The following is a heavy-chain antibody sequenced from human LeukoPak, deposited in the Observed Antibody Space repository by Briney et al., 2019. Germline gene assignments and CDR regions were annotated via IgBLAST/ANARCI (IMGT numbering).Heavy chain of an antibody. Sequence: GESLKISCKGSGYSFTDYWIAWVRQMPGKGLEWMGIIWPGHSNVIYSPSFQGQVSVSADTSLSTAFLQWSSLTASDTAIYYCASHYQTTGYFASDNWGQGTLVTVSS. CDR1: GYSFTDYW. V-gene: IGHV5-51*01. J-gene: IGHJ4*02. D-gene: IGHD3-9*01. CDR3: ASHYQTTGYFASDN. CDR2: IWPGHSNV.